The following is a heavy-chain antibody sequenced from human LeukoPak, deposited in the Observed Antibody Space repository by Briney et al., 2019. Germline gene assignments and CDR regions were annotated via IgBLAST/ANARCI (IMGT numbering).Heavy chain of an antibody. Sequence: GGSLRLSCTASGFTFGDYCLSWFRQAPGKGLEWVGFIRSKAYGGTTEYAASVKGRFTISRDDSKSIAYLQMNSLKTEDTAVYYCTRGLRLERSFDYWGQGTLVTVSS. CDR2: IRSKAYGGTT. V-gene: IGHV3-49*03. CDR1: GFTFGDYC. D-gene: IGHD1-1*01. CDR3: TRGLRLERSFDY. J-gene: IGHJ4*02.